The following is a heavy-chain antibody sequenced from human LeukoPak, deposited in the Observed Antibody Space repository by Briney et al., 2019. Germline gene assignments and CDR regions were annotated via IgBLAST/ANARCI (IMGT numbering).Heavy chain of an antibody. D-gene: IGHD1-14*01. CDR2: IYYSGST. J-gene: IGHJ5*02. CDR3: AREGTVRWFDP. V-gene: IGHV4-39*07. Sequence: PSETLSLTCTVSAGFVSNSNYYWGWIRQPPGKGLEWIGSIYYSGSTYYNPSLKSRVTISVDTSKNQFSLTLNSVTATDTAVYYCAREGTVRWFDPWGQGTLVPVSS. CDR1: AGFVSNSNYY.